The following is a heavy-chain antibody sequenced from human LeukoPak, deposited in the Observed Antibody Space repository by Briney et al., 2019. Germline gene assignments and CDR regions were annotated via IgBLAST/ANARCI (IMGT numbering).Heavy chain of an antibody. CDR3: ANAPGYSMEYN. J-gene: IGHJ4*02. CDR2: ISGSGGST. V-gene: IGHV3-23*01. D-gene: IGHD6-13*01. Sequence: PGGSLRLSCAASGFTFSTYAMSWVRQAPGKGLEWVSAISGSGGSTYYADSVKGRFTNSRDNSKNTLYLRMNSLRAEDTAVYYCANAPGYSMEYNWGQGTLVTVSS. CDR1: GFTFSTYA.